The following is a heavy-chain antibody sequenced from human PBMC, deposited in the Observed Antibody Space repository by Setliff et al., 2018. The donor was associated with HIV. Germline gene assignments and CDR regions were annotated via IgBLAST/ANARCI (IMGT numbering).Heavy chain of an antibody. CDR3: AKLYCGGACYSAVWDYLDS. Sequence: GGSLRLSCAASGFTFHDYAMHWVRQAPGKGLEWVSGINWDNGDIDYADSVKGRFTISRDNAKNSLYLQMNSLRVEDTAVYYCAKLYCGGACYSAVWDYLDSWGQGTLVTVSS. CDR2: INWDNGDI. D-gene: IGHD2-21*02. J-gene: IGHJ4*02. V-gene: IGHV3-9*01. CDR1: GFTFHDYA.